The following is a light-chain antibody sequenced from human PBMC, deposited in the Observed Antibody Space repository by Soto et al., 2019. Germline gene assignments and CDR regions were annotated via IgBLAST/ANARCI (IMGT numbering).Light chain of an antibody. Sequence: QSVLTQPPSVSGAPGQRVTISCTGSSSNIGAGYDVHWYQQLPGTAPKLLIYGNSNRPSGVPDRFSGSKSGTSASLAITGLQAEDEADYYGQSYDSRLSGSAVFGTGTKVTVL. CDR2: GNS. J-gene: IGLJ1*01. V-gene: IGLV1-40*01. CDR1: SSNIGAGYD. CDR3: QSYDSRLSGSAV.